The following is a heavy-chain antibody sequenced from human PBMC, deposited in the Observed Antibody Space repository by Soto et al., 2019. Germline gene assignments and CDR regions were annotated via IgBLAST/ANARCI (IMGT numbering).Heavy chain of an antibody. CDR2: IIPIFGTA. V-gene: IGHV1-69*13. J-gene: IGHJ4*02. CDR1: GGTFSSYA. Sequence: SVKVSCKASGGTFSSYAISWVRQAPGQGLEWMGGIIPIFGTANYAQKFQGRVTITADESTSTAYMELSSLRSEDTAVYYCATQRGLLWFGELFFNYWGQGTLVTVSS. CDR3: ATQRGLLWFGELFFNY. D-gene: IGHD3-10*01.